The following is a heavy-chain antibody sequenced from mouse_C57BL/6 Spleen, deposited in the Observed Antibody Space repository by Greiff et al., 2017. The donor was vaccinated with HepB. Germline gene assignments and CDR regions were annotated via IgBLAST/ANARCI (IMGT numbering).Heavy chain of an antibody. V-gene: IGHV5-17*01. J-gene: IGHJ1*03. Sequence: DVKLVESGGGLVKPGGSLKLSCAASGFTFSDYGMHWVRQAPEKGLEWVAYISSGSSTIYYADTVKGRFTISRDNAKNTLFLQMTSLRSEDTAMYYGARRRWLLRDWYFDVWGTGTTVTVSS. D-gene: IGHD2-3*01. CDR1: GFTFSDYG. CDR3: ARRRWLLRDWYFDV. CDR2: ISSGSSTI.